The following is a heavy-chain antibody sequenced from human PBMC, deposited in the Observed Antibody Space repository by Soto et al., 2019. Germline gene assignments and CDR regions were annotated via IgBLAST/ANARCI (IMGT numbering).Heavy chain of an antibody. CDR1: GFIVSSSY. V-gene: IGHV3-66*01. CDR3: ARYGSSWYACLVP. J-gene: IGHJ5*02. Sequence: GGSLRLSCAASGFIVSSSYMTWVRQAPGKGLEWVSVIHTDGNTFYADSVKGRFTISRDNSNNTLYLQMNTLRVEDTAVYYCARYGSSWYACLVPWGQGTLVTVSS. D-gene: IGHD6-13*01. CDR2: IHTDGNT.